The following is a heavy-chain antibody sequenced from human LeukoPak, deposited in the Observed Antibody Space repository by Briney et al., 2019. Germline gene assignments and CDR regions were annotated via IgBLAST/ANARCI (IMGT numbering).Heavy chain of an antibody. CDR1: GGSFSGYY. Sequence: SETLSLTCAVYGGSFSGYYWSWIRQPPGKGLEWIGEINHSGSTNYNPSLKSRVTISVDTSKNQFSLKLSSVTAADTAVYYRARGHSGYVSDYYYGMDVWGQGTTVTVSS. CDR3: ARGHSGYVSDYYYGMDV. D-gene: IGHD5-12*01. V-gene: IGHV4-34*01. J-gene: IGHJ6*02. CDR2: INHSGST.